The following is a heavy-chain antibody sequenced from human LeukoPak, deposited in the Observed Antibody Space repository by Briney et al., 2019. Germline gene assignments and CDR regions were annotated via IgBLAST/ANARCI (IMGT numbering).Heavy chain of an antibody. CDR2: IYYSGST. D-gene: IGHD2-15*01. V-gene: IGHV4-39*07. Sequence: PSETPSLTCTVSGGSISSSSYYWGWIRQPPGKGLEWIGSIYYSGSTNYNPSLKSRVTISVDTSKNQFSLKLSSVTAADTAVYYCAREGVVAAGFDPWGQGTLVTVSS. CDR3: AREGVVAAGFDP. CDR1: GGSISSSSYY. J-gene: IGHJ5*02.